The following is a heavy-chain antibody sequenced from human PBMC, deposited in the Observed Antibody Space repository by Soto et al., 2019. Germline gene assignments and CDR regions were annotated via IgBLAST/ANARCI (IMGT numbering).Heavy chain of an antibody. CDR1: GFTFNSYA. CDR2: ITGSAGST. J-gene: IGHJ4*02. Sequence: EVQLLESGGGLVQPGGSLRLSCAASGFTFNSYAMNWVRQAPGKGLEWVSAITGSAGSTDYADSVKGRFTISRDNSKNTLYLQMNSLRVADTAVYYCAKEISSSYFPLDDWGQGTLVTVS. D-gene: IGHD3-22*01. V-gene: IGHV3-23*01. CDR3: AKEISSSYFPLDD.